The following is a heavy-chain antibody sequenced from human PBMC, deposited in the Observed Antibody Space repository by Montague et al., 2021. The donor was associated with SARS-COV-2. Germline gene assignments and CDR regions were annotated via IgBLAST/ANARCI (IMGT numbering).Heavy chain of an antibody. J-gene: IGHJ6*02. Sequence: SETLSLTCTVSGVSITSSSYYWGWIRQPPGMGLVWIGCINYSGSTYYYPSLKSRVTISVDTSKNPSSLKLSSVTAAATAVYYCARDKADFIVVAPAVRLAYGMDVWGQGAMVTVSS. V-gene: IGHV4-39*07. CDR2: INYSGST. CDR3: ARDKADFIVVAPAVRLAYGMDV. D-gene: IGHD2-2*01. CDR1: GVSITSSSYY.